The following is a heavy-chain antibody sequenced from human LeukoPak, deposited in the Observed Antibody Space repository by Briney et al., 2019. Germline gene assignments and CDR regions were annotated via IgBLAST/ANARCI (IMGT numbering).Heavy chain of an antibody. CDR3: ASLRERSYYARGFDY. V-gene: IGHV4-39*01. J-gene: IGHJ4*02. CDR1: GGSIRSSSYY. Sequence: SETLSLTCTVSGGSIRSSSYYWGWLRQPPGTGLEWIVSIYYSGSTYYNPSLKSRITITVDTTKNQFSLKLSSVTAANTAVYYCASLRERSYYARGFDYWGQGTLVTAPS. CDR2: IYYSGST. D-gene: IGHD1-26*01.